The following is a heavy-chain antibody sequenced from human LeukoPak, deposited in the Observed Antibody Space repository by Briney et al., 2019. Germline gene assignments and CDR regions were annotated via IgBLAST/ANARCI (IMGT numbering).Heavy chain of an antibody. V-gene: IGHV4-61*01. D-gene: IGHD6-13*01. Sequence: SETLSLTCSVSGGSVSSGISYWSWIRQPPGEGLEWIAYISDSGGSDYNPSLRGRVTISLDTSKNQFSLRLTTLTASDTAVYYCPRVPAAGTGPDYWGQGTLVTVSS. J-gene: IGHJ4*02. CDR1: GGSVSSGISY. CDR3: PRVPAAGTGPDY. CDR2: ISDSGGS.